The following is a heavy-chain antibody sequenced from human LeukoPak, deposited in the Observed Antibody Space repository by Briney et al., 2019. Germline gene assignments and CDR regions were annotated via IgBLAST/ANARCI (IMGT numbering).Heavy chain of an antibody. CDR1: GGSISSSSYY. V-gene: IGHV4-39*07. CDR2: IYYSGNT. D-gene: IGHD3-10*01. J-gene: IGHJ4*02. Sequence: SETLSLTCTVSGGSISSSSYYWGWIRQPPGKGLEWIGSIYYSGNTLYNPSLKSRVTMSVDTSKNQFSLNLKSVTAADTAVYFCASNIFLWFGKGNYWGQGTLVTVSS. CDR3: ASNIFLWFGKGNY.